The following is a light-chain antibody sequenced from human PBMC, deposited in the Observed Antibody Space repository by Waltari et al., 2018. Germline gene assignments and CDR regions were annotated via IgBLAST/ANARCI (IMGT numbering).Light chain of an antibody. V-gene: IGKV3-20*01. CDR2: GAS. J-gene: IGKJ1*01. CDR1: HSVGRS. Sequence: SCRASHSVGRSLAWYQQIPGQAPRLLIYGASSRATGIPDRFSGSGSGTDFSLTISRLEPEDFAVYFCQHYVRLPATFGQGTKVAI. CDR3: QHYVRLPAT.